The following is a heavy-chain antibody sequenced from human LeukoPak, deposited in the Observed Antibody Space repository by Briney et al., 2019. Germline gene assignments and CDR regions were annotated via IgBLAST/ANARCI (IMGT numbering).Heavy chain of an antibody. D-gene: IGHD4-17*01. CDR2: ISHSGST. Sequence: SETLSLTCAVSGASISSSNWWSWVRQPPGKGLEWIGEISHSGSTNYNPSLKSRVTISVDKSKNHFSLNLFSVTAADTAVYYCARDPYGDKYYGMDVWGQGTTVTVSS. CDR3: ARDPYGDKYYGMDV. V-gene: IGHV4-4*02. J-gene: IGHJ6*02. CDR1: GASISSSNW.